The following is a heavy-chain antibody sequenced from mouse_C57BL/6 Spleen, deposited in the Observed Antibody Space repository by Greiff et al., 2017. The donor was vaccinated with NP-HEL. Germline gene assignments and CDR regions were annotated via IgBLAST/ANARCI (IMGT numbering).Heavy chain of an antibody. D-gene: IGHD2-4*01. V-gene: IGHV5-4*01. CDR1: GFTFSSYA. CDR3: ARDLGDYDYDGNAY. Sequence: EVQVVESGGGLVKPGGSLKLSCAASGFTFSSYAMSWVRQTPEKRLEWVATISDGGSYTYYPDNVKGRFTISRDNAKNNLYLQMSHLKSEDTAMYYCARDLGDYDYDGNAYWGQGTLVTVSA. J-gene: IGHJ3*01. CDR2: ISDGGSYT.